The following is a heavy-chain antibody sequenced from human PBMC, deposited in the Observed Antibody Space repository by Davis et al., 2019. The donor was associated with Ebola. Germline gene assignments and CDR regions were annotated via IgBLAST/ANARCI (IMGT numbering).Heavy chain of an antibody. Sequence: MPSETLSLTCTVSGGSISSGGYYWSWIRQHPGKGLEWIGYIHDSGSTYYNPSLKSRVTISVDTSKNQFSLKLSSVTAADTAVYYCARDHLWGVRGAHNWFDPWGQGTLVTVSS. J-gene: IGHJ5*02. V-gene: IGHV4-30-4*01. CDR1: GGSISSGGYY. CDR2: IHDSGST. D-gene: IGHD3-10*01. CDR3: ARDHLWGVRGAHNWFDP.